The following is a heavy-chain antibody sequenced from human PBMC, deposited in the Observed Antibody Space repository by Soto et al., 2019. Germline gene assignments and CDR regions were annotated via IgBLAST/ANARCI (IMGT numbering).Heavy chain of an antibody. D-gene: IGHD2-15*01. J-gene: IGHJ6*02. CDR1: GYTFTGYY. CDR3: ARHRGAMLATTPSNFYYYPMDV. CDR2: INPNSGGT. V-gene: IGHV1-2*04. Sequence: ASVKVSCKASGYTFTGYYMHWVRQAPGQGLEWMGWINPNSGGTNYAQKFQGWVTMTRDTSISTAYMELSSLKASDTAMYYCARHRGAMLATTPSNFYYYPMDVWGQGTTVTVSS.